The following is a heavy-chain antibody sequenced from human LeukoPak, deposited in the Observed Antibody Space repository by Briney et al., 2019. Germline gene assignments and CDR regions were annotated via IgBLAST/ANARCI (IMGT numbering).Heavy chain of an antibody. CDR2: INPNSGGT. D-gene: IGHD3-22*01. V-gene: IGHV1-2*02. J-gene: IGHJ3*02. CDR3: ARDAIDSSGSLAFDI. CDR1: GYTFTSYD. Sequence: GASVNLSCKASGYTFTSYDINWVRQATGQGLEWLGWINPNSGGTNYAQKFQGRVTMTRDTSISTAYMELSRLRSDDTAVYYCARDAIDSSGSLAFDIWGQGTMVTVSS.